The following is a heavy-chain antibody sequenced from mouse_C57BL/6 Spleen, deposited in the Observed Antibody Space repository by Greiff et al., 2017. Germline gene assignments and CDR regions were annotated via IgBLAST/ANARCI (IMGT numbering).Heavy chain of an antibody. D-gene: IGHD1-1*01. Sequence: DVKLVESGGGLVKPGGSLKLSCAASGFTFSDYGMHWVRQAPEKGLEWVAYISSGSSTIYYADTVKGRFTISRDNAKNTLFLQMTSLRSEDTAMYYCAREITTVDAWFAYWGQGTLVTVSA. CDR2: ISSGSSTI. CDR1: GFTFSDYG. J-gene: IGHJ3*01. CDR3: AREITTVDAWFAY. V-gene: IGHV5-17*01.